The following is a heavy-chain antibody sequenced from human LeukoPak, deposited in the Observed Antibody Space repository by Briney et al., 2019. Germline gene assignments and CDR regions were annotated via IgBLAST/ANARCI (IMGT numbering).Heavy chain of an antibody. D-gene: IGHD3-16*02. J-gene: IGHJ3*02. CDR3: ARHGNYDYVWGSYRSTDAFDI. V-gene: IGHV4-59*08. CDR2: IYYSGST. CDR1: GGSISSYY. Sequence: SETLSLTCTVSGGSISSYYWSWIRQPPGKGLEWIGYIYYSGSTNYNPSLKSRVTISVDTSKNQFSLKLSSVTAADTAVYYCARHGNYDYVWGSYRSTDAFDIWGQGTMATVSS.